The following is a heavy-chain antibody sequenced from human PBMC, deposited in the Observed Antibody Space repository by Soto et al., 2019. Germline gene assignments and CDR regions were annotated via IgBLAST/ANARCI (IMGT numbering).Heavy chain of an antibody. J-gene: IGHJ3*02. Sequence: SETLSLTCPVSGGSISSDHWSWIRQPAGKGLEWIGYIYYSGSTNYNPSLKSRVTISVDTSKNQFSLKLSSVTAADTAVYYCAGNTYYDFWSGTVRAFDIWGQGTMVT. CDR1: GGSISSDH. D-gene: IGHD3-3*01. V-gene: IGHV4-59*08. CDR2: IYYSGST. CDR3: AGNTYYDFWSGTVRAFDI.